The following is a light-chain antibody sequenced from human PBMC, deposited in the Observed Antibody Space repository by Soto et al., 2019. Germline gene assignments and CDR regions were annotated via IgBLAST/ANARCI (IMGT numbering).Light chain of an antibody. CDR3: AAWEDSLNGYV. V-gene: IGLV1-44*01. CDR1: SSNIGSNS. Sequence: QSVLTQPPSASGTPGQRVTISCSGSSSNIGSNSVNWYQQLPGTAPKLLIYSNNQRPSGVPDRFSGSKSGTSASLAISGLQSGDEADYYCAAWEDSLNGYVFGTGTKLTVL. CDR2: SNN. J-gene: IGLJ1*01.